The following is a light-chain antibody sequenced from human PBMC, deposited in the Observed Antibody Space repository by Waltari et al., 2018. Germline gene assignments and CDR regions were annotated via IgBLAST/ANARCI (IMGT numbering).Light chain of an antibody. CDR2: VNSDGSH. Sequence: QLVLTQSPSASASLGASVKLTCTLSSGHSSNVIAWLQQQPAKGPRYLLKVNSDGSHSKGDKIPDRCSCSSSGTEHYLSISSLQSEDESDYYCQTGGHGTWVFGGGTKLTVL. J-gene: IGLJ3*02. V-gene: IGLV4-69*01. CDR3: QTGGHGTWV. CDR1: SGHSSNV.